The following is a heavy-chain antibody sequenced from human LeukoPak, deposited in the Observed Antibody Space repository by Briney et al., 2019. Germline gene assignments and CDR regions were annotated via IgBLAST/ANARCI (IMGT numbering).Heavy chain of an antibody. CDR1: GYTFTDYY. CDR3: ARDGGMDV. V-gene: IGHV1-2*02. J-gene: IGHJ6*02. CDR2: IILNSGVT. Sequence: ASVKVSCKPSGYTFTDYYMLWVRQAPGQGLEWMGWIILNSGVTNYPQKFQGRVTMTRDTPISTAYLELSRLRSDDTAVYYCARDGGMDVWGQGTTVTVSS.